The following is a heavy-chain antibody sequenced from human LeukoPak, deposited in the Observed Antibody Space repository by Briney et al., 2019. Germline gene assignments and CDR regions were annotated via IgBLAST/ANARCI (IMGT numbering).Heavy chain of an antibody. Sequence: GGSLRLSCAASGFTFSNAWMSWVRQAPGKGLEWVGRIKSKTDGGTTDYAAPVKGRFTISRDNSKSTLYLQMNSLRAEDTAVYYCAKPWYYYGSGSDYWGQGTLVTVSS. V-gene: IGHV3-15*01. D-gene: IGHD3-10*01. CDR2: IKSKTDGGTT. J-gene: IGHJ4*02. CDR1: GFTFSNAW. CDR3: AKPWYYYGSGSDY.